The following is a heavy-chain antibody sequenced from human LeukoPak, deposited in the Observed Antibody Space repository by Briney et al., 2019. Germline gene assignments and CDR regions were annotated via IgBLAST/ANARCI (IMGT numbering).Heavy chain of an antibody. Sequence: GGSLRLSCAASGFTFSSYGMSWVRQAPGKGLEWVSAISGSGGSTYYADSVKGRFTISRDNSNNTLSLQMNTLRAGDTAVYYCAKVRRAYCGGDCPLYDYWGQGTLVTVSS. CDR1: GFTFSSYG. V-gene: IGHV3-23*01. J-gene: IGHJ4*02. D-gene: IGHD2-21*02. CDR2: ISGSGGST. CDR3: AKVRRAYCGGDCPLYDY.